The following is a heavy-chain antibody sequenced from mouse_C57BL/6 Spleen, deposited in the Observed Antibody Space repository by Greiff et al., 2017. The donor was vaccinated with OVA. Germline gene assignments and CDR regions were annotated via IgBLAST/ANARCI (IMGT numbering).Heavy chain of an antibody. CDR3: ARSYYGSIYYFDY. D-gene: IGHD1-1*01. CDR1: GFSLTSYA. Sequence: VQVVESGPGLVAPSQSLSITCTVSGFSLTSYAISWVRQPPGKGLEWLGVIWTGGGTNYNSALKSRLSISKDNSKSQVFLKMNILQTDDTARYYCARSYYGSIYYFDYWGQGTTLTVSS. J-gene: IGHJ2*01. V-gene: IGHV2-9-1*01. CDR2: IWTGGGT.